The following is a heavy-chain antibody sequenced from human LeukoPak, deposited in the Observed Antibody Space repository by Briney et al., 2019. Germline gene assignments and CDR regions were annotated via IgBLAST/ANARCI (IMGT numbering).Heavy chain of an antibody. V-gene: IGHV3-23*01. CDR2: ISGSGGST. CDR3: AKPISQYYDFWSGYYSPFDY. CDR1: GFTFSSYG. J-gene: IGHJ4*02. Sequence: PGGSLRLSCAASGFTFSSYGMHWVRQAPGKGLEWVSAISGSGGSTYYADSVKGRFSMSRDNSKNTLYLQMNSLRAEDTAVYYCAKPISQYYDFWSGYYSPFDYWGLGILVAVSS. D-gene: IGHD3-3*01.